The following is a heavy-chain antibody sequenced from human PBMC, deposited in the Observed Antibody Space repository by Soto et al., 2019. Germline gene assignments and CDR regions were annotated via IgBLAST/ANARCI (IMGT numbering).Heavy chain of an antibody. CDR2: INHSGST. D-gene: IGHD4-17*01. CDR3: ARDSTVTTDY. Sequence: QVQLQQWGAGLLKPSETLSLTCAVYGGSFSGYYWSWIRQPPGKGLEWIGEINHSGSTNYNPSLKSRVTISVDTSKNQYSLKLSSVTAADTAVYYCARDSTVTTDYWGQGTLVTVSS. J-gene: IGHJ4*02. V-gene: IGHV4-34*01. CDR1: GGSFSGYY.